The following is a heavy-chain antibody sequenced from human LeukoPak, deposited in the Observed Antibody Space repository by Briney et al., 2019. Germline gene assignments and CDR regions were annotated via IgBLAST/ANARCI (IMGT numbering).Heavy chain of an antibody. V-gene: IGHV7-4-1*02. CDR2: INTNTGNP. CDR3: AREFWWSSSWTLDY. CDR1: GYTFTGYA. D-gene: IGHD6-13*01. Sequence: VASVKVSCTASGYTFTGYAMNWVRQAPGQGLEWVGWINTNTGNPTYAQGFTGRFVFSLDTSVSTAYLQISSLKAEDTAVYYCAREFWWSSSWTLDYWGQGTLVTVSS. J-gene: IGHJ4*02.